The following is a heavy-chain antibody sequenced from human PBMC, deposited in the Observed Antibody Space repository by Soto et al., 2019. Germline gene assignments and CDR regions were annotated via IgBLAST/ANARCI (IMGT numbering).Heavy chain of an antibody. CDR2: IFYSGSF. D-gene: IGHD4-17*01. J-gene: IGHJ4*02. CDR3: ASFFYGNYGAGSDF. Sequence: QVQLQESGPGLVKPSETLSLTCTVSGGSLSSYYWGWIRQSPGKGLEWIGSIFYSGSFNHNPSLKSRATISLDTSKNQFSLKLTSVTAADTAVYYCASFFYGNYGAGSDFWGQGTQVTVSS. V-gene: IGHV4-59*01. CDR1: GGSLSSYY.